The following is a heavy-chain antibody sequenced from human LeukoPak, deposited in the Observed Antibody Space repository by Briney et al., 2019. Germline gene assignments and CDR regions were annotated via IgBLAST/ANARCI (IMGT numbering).Heavy chain of an antibody. CDR2: ISVSGDST. Sequence: RPGGYPSLSCAASGFTFTNYSMSLVRQAPGQGLECVSGISVSGDSTYYPDSVKGRFTISRDNSKNTLYLQMNSRRAEDTAVYYCAKDTWASNFYRLFVPWGQGTLVSVSS. CDR3: AKDTWASNFYRLFVP. CDR1: GFTFTNYS. J-gene: IGHJ5*02. D-gene: IGHD3-16*02. V-gene: IGHV3-23*01.